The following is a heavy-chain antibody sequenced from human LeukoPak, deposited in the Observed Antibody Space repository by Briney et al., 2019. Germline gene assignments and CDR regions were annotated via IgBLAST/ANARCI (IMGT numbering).Heavy chain of an antibody. J-gene: IGHJ5*02. CDR1: GGSISSGIYY. CDR2: IFYSGST. D-gene: IGHD1-1*01. Sequence: SETLSFTCTVSGGSISSGIYYWGWIRQPPGKGLEWIGNIFYSGSTYYNPSLKSRLTISVDTSKNHFSLSLNSVTAADTAVYFCARKTWTDLDNWFDPWGQGTLVTVSS. V-gene: IGHV4-39*02. CDR3: ARKTWTDLDNWFDP.